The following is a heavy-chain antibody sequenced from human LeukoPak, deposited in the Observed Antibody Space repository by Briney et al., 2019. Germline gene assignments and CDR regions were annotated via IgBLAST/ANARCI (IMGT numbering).Heavy chain of an antibody. CDR2: IYHSGSI. CDR3: ARHYFSFGAFDI. J-gene: IGHJ3*02. V-gene: IGHV4-38-2*01. D-gene: IGHD3-16*01. CDR1: GYSISTGYY. Sequence: PSETLSLTCAVSGYSISTGYYWGWIRQPPGKGLECIGNIYHSGSIYFNNPPLKSRATISVDTSKNQFSLKLSSVTAADTAVYYCARHYFSFGAFDIWGQGIMVTVSS.